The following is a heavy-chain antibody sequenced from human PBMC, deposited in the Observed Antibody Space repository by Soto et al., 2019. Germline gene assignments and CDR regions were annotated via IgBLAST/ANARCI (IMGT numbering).Heavy chain of an antibody. CDR1: GGSISSYY. J-gene: IGHJ6*02. V-gene: IGHV4-59*08. D-gene: IGHD5-12*01. CDR3: ARLSWLRNYYYGMDV. CDR2: IYYSGST. Sequence: QVQLQESGPGLVKPSETLSLTCTVSGGSISSYYWSWIRQPPGKGLEWIGYIYYSGSTNYNPSLKSRVTISVAPSKNQLSLKLSSVTAADTAVYYCARLSWLRNYYYGMDVWGHGTTVTVSS.